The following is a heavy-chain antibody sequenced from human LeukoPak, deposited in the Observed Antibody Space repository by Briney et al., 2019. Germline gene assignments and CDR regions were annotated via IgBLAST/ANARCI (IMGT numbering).Heavy chain of an antibody. V-gene: IGHV1-8*01. J-gene: IGHJ6*02. CDR3: ARGEGLTTGTTGYYYGMDV. CDR1: GYTSTSYD. D-gene: IGHD1-1*01. CDR2: MNPNSGNT. Sequence: ASVKVSCKASGYTSTSYDINWVRQATGQGLEWMGWMNPNSGNTGYAQKFQDRVTMTRNTSISTAYMELSSLTSEDTAVYYCARGEGLTTGTTGYYYGMDVWGQGTTVTVSS.